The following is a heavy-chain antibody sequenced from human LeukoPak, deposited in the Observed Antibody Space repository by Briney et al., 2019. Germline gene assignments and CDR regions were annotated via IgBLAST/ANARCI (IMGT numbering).Heavy chain of an antibody. CDR2: ISYDGGNK. Sequence: GGSLRLSCAASGFTFSSYGLHWVRQAPGKGLEWVAVISYDGGNKYYADSVKGRFTISRDNSKNTLYLQMNSLRAEDTAVYYCAKDGNSGSYYYFDYWGQGTLVTVSS. CDR1: GFTFSSYG. V-gene: IGHV3-30*18. D-gene: IGHD1-26*01. J-gene: IGHJ4*02. CDR3: AKDGNSGSYYYFDY.